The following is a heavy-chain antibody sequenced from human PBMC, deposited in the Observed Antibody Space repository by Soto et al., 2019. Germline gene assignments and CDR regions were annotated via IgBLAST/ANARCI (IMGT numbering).Heavy chain of an antibody. CDR3: ARGACITCYYDAWFDT. D-gene: IGHD2-15*01. Sequence: QVQLVESGGGLVKPGGSLRVSCAASGFSFSDYYMTWILQAPGKGLEWVSYISGSGDNIHYADSVKGRFTISRDNAKNSLYLQMDSLRVEDTAVYYCARGACITCYYDAWFDTWGQGTLVTVSS. CDR1: GFSFSDYY. CDR2: ISGSGDNI. V-gene: IGHV3-11*01. J-gene: IGHJ5*02.